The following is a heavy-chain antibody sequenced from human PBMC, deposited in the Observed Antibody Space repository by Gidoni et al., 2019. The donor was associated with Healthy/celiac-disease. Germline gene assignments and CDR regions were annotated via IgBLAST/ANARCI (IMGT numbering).Heavy chain of an antibody. CDR2: IWYDGSKK. D-gene: IGHD1-26*01. CDR1: GFTFSSYG. J-gene: IGHJ4*02. V-gene: IGHV3-33*01. Sequence: QVQLVESGGGVVQPGRSLRFSCAASGFTFSSYGMHWVRPAPGKGLEWVAVIWYDGSKKYYADSVKGRFTISRDNSKNTLYLQMNSLRAEDTAVYYCARDSSVGASSPGDYWGQGTLVTVSS. CDR3: ARDSSVGASSPGDY.